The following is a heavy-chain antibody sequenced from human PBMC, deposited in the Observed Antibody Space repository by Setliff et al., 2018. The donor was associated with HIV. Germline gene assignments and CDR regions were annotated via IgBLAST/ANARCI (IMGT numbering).Heavy chain of an antibody. V-gene: IGHV5-51*01. D-gene: IGHD3-22*01. J-gene: IGHJ3*02. CDR1: GYSFTSYW. CDR2: IHPGDSDI. Sequence: GESLKISCKGSGYSFTSYWIAWVRQMPGEGLEWMGIIHPGDSDIRYSPSFQGQVTISADKSSSTAYLQWSSLKASDTAMYCCANSHSAYFVDAFDIWGQGTMVTVSS. CDR3: ANSHSAYFVDAFDI.